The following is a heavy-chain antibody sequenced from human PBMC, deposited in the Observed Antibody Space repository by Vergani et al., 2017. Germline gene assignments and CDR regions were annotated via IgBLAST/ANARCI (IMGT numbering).Heavy chain of an antibody. V-gene: IGHV4-39*01. CDR3: ASGKYYSDSTSHFRGRYFDV. Sequence: QLQLQESGPGLVKASETLSLTCTVSGDSIISRSYYWGWIRQPPWKGLEWIGSIYNSGNGDSSSSLKSRVTISADTSKNQFSLRLTSVTAADTAVYYCASGKYYSDSTSHFRGRYFDVWVRGTLVTVPS. CDR2: IYNSGNG. CDR1: GDSIISRSYY. J-gene: IGHJ2*01. D-gene: IGHD3-16*01.